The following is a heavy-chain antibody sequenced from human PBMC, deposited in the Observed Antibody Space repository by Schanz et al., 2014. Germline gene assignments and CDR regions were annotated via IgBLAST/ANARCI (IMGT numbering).Heavy chain of an antibody. Sequence: QVQLVESGGGVVQPGKSLRLSCAASGFSFSSSFLPFFLPSPGKWLEWVAFIRYDGSNKYYADSVKGRFTISRDNSKNTLYLHMNSLRGEDTAVYYCAKVRLGSGTYVSYYYYYGMDVWGQGTTVTVSS. J-gene: IGHJ6*02. CDR2: IRYDGSNK. V-gene: IGHV3-30*02. CDR3: AKVRLGSGTYVSYYYYYGMDV. CDR1: GFSFSSSF. D-gene: IGHD3-10*01.